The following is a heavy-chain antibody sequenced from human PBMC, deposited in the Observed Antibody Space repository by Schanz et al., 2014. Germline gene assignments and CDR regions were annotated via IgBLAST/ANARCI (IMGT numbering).Heavy chain of an antibody. Sequence: QVQLQDPGPGLLKPSETLSLTCSVSPGSITDYHWSWIRQPAGKGLEWIGRIYSSGSANYSPSLKSRVPMSVDTSKNQFSLKLISVTAADTAVYFCARGWQLASYDHWGQGALVTVSS. CDR2: IYSSGSA. D-gene: IGHD6-6*01. CDR3: ARGWQLASYDH. CDR1: PGSITDYH. V-gene: IGHV4-4*07. J-gene: IGHJ4*02.